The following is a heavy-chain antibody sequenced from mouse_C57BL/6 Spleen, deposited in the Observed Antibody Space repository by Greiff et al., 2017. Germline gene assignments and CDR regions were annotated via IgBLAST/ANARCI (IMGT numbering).Heavy chain of an antibody. CDR3: TRGTGPYFDY. CDR2: IDPETGGT. D-gene: IGHD3-3*01. CDR1: GYTFTDYE. J-gene: IGHJ2*01. Sequence: VQLQQSGAELVRPGASVTLSCKASGYTFTDYEMHWVKQTPVHGLEWIGAIDPETGGTAYNQKFKGKAILTADKSSSTAYMELRSLTSEDSAVYYCTRGTGPYFDYGGQGTTLTVSS. V-gene: IGHV1-15*01.